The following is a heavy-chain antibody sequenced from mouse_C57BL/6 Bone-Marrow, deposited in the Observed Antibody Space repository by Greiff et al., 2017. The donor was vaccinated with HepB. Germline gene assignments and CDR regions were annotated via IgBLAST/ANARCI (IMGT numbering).Heavy chain of an antibody. CDR3: ARRSLGY. Sequence: EVQRVESGPGLVKPSQSLSLTCSVTGYSITSGYYWNWIRQFPGNKLEWMGYISYDGSNNYNPSLKNRISITRDTSKNQFFLKLNSVTTEDTATYYCARRSLGYWGQGTLVTVSA. D-gene: IGHD6-2*01. V-gene: IGHV3-6*01. CDR1: GYSITSGYY. J-gene: IGHJ3*01. CDR2: ISYDGSN.